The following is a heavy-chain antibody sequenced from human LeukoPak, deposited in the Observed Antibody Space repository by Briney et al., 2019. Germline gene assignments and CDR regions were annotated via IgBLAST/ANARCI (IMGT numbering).Heavy chain of an antibody. J-gene: IGHJ4*02. Sequence: GGSLRLSCAASGFTFSSYWMSWVRQAPGKGLEWVANIQQDGSEKYFVDSVKGRFTISRDNAKNSLYLQMNSLRAEDTAVYYCARELGSYSNSSQGDYWGQGTLVTVSS. V-gene: IGHV3-7*01. CDR1: GFTFSSYW. CDR2: IQQDGSEK. D-gene: IGHD6-6*01. CDR3: ARELGSYSNSSQGDY.